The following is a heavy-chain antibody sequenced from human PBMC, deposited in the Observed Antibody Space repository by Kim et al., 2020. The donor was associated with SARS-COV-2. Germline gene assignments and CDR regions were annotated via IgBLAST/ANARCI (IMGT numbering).Heavy chain of an antibody. CDR3: GRDYAVVTYGSGGSYYIDY. CDR1: GYTFDTYG. Sequence: ASVKVSCKASGYTFDTYGFSWVRQAPGQGLEWVGWISAYNGDTNYAQKFQDRVTMTTDTSTNTAYMELRSLRSDDTAVYFCGRDYAVVTYGSGGSYYIDYWGQGTVVTVSS. CDR2: ISAYNGDT. J-gene: IGHJ4*02. D-gene: IGHD3-10*01. V-gene: IGHV1-18*01.